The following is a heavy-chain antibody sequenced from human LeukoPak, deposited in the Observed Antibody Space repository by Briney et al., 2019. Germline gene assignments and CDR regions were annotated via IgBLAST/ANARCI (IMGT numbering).Heavy chain of an antibody. CDR3: ASTGYSYGYYFDY. Sequence: SETLSLTCTVSGGSISNGDHYWSWIRQHPGKGLEWIGHIYYSGSTYYNPSLKSRGIISVETSKNQFSLKLSSVTAADTAVYYCASTGYSYGYYFDYWGQGTLVTVSS. CDR2: IYYSGST. V-gene: IGHV4-31*03. D-gene: IGHD5-18*01. CDR1: GGSISNGDHY. J-gene: IGHJ4*02.